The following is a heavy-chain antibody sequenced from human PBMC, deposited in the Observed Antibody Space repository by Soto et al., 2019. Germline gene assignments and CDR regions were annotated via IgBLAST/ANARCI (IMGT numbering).Heavy chain of an antibody. CDR2: ISSTTNYI. V-gene: IGHV3-21*06. CDR3: ARESEDLTSNFDY. Sequence: GSLRLSCAASGFIFTRYSMNWVRQATGKGLEWVSSISSTTNYIYYGDSMKGRFTISRDNAKNSLYLEMNSLRAEDTAVYYCARESEDLTSNFDYWGQGTLITVSS. CDR1: GFIFTRYS. J-gene: IGHJ4*02.